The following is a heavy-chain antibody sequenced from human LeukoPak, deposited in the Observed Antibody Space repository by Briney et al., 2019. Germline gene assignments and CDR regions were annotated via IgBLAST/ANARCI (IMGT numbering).Heavy chain of an antibody. CDR3: AKEGIPRGYSGYEYFDH. CDR1: GFIFDDYE. D-gene: IGHD5-12*01. Sequence: PGRSLRLSCAASGFIFDDYEMQWVRQVPGKGMEWVSWISWHNNNVDYANFVKGRFTISRDNAKNFLYLQMNTLTGEDTALYYCAKEGIPRGYSGYEYFDHWGQGTLVTVSS. V-gene: IGHV3-9*01. J-gene: IGHJ4*02. CDR2: ISWHNNNV.